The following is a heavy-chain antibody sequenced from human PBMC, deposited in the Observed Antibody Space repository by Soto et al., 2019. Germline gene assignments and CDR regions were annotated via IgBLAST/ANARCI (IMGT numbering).Heavy chain of an antibody. J-gene: IGHJ5*02. CDR3: AISRGVIAAAMQPEETGFEP. D-gene: IGHD6-25*01. CDR1: GGSISSYY. Sequence: SETLSLTCTVSGGSISSYYWSWIRQPPGKGLKWIGYIYYSGSTNYNPSLKSRVTISVDTSKNQFSLKLSSVTAADTAVYYCAISRGVIAAAMQPEETGFEPWGQGTLVTISS. V-gene: IGHV4-59*08. CDR2: IYYSGST.